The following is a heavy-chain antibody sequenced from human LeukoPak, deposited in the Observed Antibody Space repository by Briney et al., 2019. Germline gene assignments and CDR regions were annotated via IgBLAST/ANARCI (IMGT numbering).Heavy chain of an antibody. J-gene: IGHJ4*02. V-gene: IGHV4-34*01. Sequence: PSETLSLTCAVYGGSFSAYYWSWICQPPGKGLEWIGEINHSGSTNYNPSLKSRVTITVDTSKNQFSLKLSSVAAADTAVYYCARVGSSGWHPGFDYWGQGTLVTVSS. D-gene: IGHD6-19*01. CDR2: INHSGST. CDR1: GGSFSAYY. CDR3: ARVGSSGWHPGFDY.